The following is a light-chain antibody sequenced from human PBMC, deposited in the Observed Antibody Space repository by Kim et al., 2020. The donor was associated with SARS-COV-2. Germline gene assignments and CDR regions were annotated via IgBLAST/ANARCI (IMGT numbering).Light chain of an antibody. J-gene: IGLJ2*01. CDR2: EDN. CDR3: QSGRL. Sequence: ETPGKAVTLSVTRRRGRIATHFVQWYQQRPGSAPTSVIYEDNQRPSWVPDRFSGSIDDSSNSASLTISGLKTEDEADYYCQSGRLFGGGTQLTVL. V-gene: IGLV6-57*03. CDR1: RGRIATHF.